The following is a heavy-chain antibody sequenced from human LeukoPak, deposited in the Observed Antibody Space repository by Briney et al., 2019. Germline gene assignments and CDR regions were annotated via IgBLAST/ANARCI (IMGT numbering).Heavy chain of an antibody. J-gene: IGHJ6*02. CDR1: GFTFSSYA. D-gene: IGHD1-26*01. CDR2: ISGSSDRT. V-gene: IGHV3-23*01. Sequence: GGSLRLSCAASGFTFSSYAMTWVRQAPGKGLEWVSAISGSSDRTHYADSVKGRFTISRDNSKDTLYLQMNSLRADDTAVYYCAKGLYSWNSGMDVWGQGTTVAVAS. CDR3: AKGLYSWNSGMDV.